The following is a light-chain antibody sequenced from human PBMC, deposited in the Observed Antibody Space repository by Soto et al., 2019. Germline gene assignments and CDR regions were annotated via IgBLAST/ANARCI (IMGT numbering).Light chain of an antibody. Sequence: QSVLTQSPSASASLGASVKLTCTLSSGHSSYAIAWHQQQPEKGPRYLMKLNSDGSHSKGDGIPDRFSGSSSGAERYLTISSLQSEDEAEYFCQTWGTGPLVFGGGTKLTVL. CDR1: SGHSSYA. V-gene: IGLV4-69*01. CDR3: QTWGTGPLV. J-gene: IGLJ2*01. CDR2: LNSDGSH.